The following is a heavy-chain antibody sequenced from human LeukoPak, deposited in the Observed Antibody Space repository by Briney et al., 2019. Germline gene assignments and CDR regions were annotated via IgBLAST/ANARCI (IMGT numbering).Heavy chain of an antibody. D-gene: IGHD3-22*01. CDR2: INTDGSST. CDR3: ARDEYYYDSSGYSWFDR. J-gene: IGHJ5*02. CDR1: GFTFSSYW. Sequence: GGSLRLSCAASGFTFSSYWMHWVRQAPGKGLVWVSRINTDGSSTSYADSVKGRFTISRDNAKNTLYLQMNSLRAEDTAVYYCARDEYYYDSSGYSWFDRWGQGTLVTVSS. V-gene: IGHV3-74*01.